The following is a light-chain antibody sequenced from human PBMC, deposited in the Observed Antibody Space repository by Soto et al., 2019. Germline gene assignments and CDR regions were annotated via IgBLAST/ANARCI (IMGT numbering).Light chain of an antibody. CDR2: GAS. CDR3: QHCGDSPVT. CDR1: QSVSSSY. V-gene: IGKV3-20*01. J-gene: IGKJ1*01. Sequence: EIVLTQSPGTLSLSPGERATLSCRASQSVSSSYLAWYQQKPGQAPRLLIYGASSRATGTPDRFSGSGSGTDFTLTISRLEPEDFAVYYCQHCGDSPVTFGQGTK.